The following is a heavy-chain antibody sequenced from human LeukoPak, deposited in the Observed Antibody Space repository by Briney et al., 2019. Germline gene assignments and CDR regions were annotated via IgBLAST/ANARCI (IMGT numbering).Heavy chain of an antibody. J-gene: IGHJ3*02. CDR2: IYSDESST. CDR1: GFTFSSYT. CDR3: ARVSGSRNYYFGAFDI. D-gene: IGHD3-10*01. V-gene: IGHV3-74*01. Sequence: PGGSLRLSCVGSGFTFSSYTMHWVRQAPGKGLEWVSRIYSDESSTYYADSVKGRFTISRDNAKNTLYLQMNSLRAEDTAMYYCARVSGSRNYYFGAFDIWGQGTMVIVSS.